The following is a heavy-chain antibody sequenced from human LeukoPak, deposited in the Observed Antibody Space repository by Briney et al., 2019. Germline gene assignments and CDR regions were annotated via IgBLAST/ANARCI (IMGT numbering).Heavy chain of an antibody. J-gene: IGHJ4*02. D-gene: IGHD5-18*01. Sequence: SETLSLTCTVCGDSISSFYGSWLRQPPGKGLEGFGYIYYSGRTNYNPSLKTPVTISVDTSKNQFSLKLSSVTAADTAVYYCARRGYSYGYPYVDYWGQGTLVTVSS. CDR2: IYYSGRT. CDR1: GDSISSFY. CDR3: ARRGYSYGYPYVDY. V-gene: IGHV4-59*01.